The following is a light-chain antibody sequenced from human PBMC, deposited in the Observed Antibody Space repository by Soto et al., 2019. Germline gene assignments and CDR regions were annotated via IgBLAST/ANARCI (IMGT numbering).Light chain of an antibody. Sequence: QAVVTQPPSVSGAPGQRVTISCTGSSSNIGAHYDVHWYQQLPGTAPKLLIYGNSNRPSGVPDRFSGSKSGTSASLAITGLQAEDEADYYCQSYDSSLSAHVVFGGGTKVTVL. J-gene: IGLJ2*01. V-gene: IGLV1-40*01. CDR1: SSNIGAHYD. CDR3: QSYDSSLSAHVV. CDR2: GNS.